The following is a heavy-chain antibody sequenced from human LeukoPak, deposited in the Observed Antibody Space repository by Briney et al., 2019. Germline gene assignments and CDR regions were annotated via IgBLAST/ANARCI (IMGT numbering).Heavy chain of an antibody. CDR1: GYIFTSFY. CDR3: ARDLPTITPRRITMYYFDY. V-gene: IGHV1-46*01. J-gene: IGHJ4*02. D-gene: IGHD3-10*02. Sequence: GASVKVSCKASGYIFTSFYIHWVRQAPGQGLEWMGIINPSGGNTGNAQKFQGRVTMTTDTSTSTAYMELRSLRSDDTAVYYCARDLPTITPRRITMYYFDYWGQGTLVTVSS. CDR2: INPSGGNT.